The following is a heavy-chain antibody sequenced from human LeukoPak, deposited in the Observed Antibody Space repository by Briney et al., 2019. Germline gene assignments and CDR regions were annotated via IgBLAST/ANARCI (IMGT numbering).Heavy chain of an antibody. D-gene: IGHD4-17*01. CDR2: IGTSSTT. V-gene: IGHV3-48*04. CDR1: GFTFRSFS. Sequence: GGSLRLSCAASGFTFRSFSMNWVRQAPGQGLEWVSYIGTSSTTDYADSVKGRFTISRDNAKNSLYLQMNILRAEDTAVYYCAREIPYGDHAPGDYWGQGTLVTVSS. J-gene: IGHJ4*02. CDR3: AREIPYGDHAPGDY.